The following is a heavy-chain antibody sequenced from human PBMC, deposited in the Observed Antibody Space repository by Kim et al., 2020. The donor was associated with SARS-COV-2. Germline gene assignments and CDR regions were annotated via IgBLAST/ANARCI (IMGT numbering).Heavy chain of an antibody. CDR2: IYYSGST. J-gene: IGHJ4*02. V-gene: IGHV4-39*07. CDR3: ARVDSSSWYDY. CDR1: GGSISSSSYY. Sequence: SETLSLTCTVSGGSISSSSYYWGWIRQPPGKGLEWIGSIYYSGSTYYNPSLKSRVTISVDTSKNQFSLKLSSVTAADTAVYYCARVDSSSWYDYWGQGTLVTVSS. D-gene: IGHD6-13*01.